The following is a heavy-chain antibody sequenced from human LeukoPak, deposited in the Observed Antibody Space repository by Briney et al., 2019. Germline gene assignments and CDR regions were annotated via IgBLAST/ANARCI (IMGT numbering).Heavy chain of an antibody. V-gene: IGHV3-23*01. Sequence: GGSLRLSCAASGFTFSSYAMSWVRQAPGKGLEWVSAISGSDGSTYYADSVKGRFTISRDNSKNRLYLQMNSLRAEDTAVYYCARAPRGYSYGALFDYWGQGTLVTVSS. CDR3: ARAPRGYSYGALFDY. CDR2: ISGSDGST. J-gene: IGHJ4*02. CDR1: GFTFSSYA. D-gene: IGHD5-18*01.